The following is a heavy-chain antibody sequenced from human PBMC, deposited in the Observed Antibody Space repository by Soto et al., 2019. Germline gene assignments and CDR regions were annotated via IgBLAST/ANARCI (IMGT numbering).Heavy chain of an antibody. V-gene: IGHV1-18*04. CDR3: ARVDVLRFLEWLI. Sequence: ASVRVSFKASGYTFTNYGISWLLQSPGQGPEWMGWISAYNGNTNYAQNLQGRVTMTTDTSTSTAYMELRSLRSDDTAVYYCARVDVLRFLEWLIWGQGTLVTVSS. D-gene: IGHD3-3*01. J-gene: IGHJ4*02. CDR1: GYTFTNYG. CDR2: ISAYNGNT.